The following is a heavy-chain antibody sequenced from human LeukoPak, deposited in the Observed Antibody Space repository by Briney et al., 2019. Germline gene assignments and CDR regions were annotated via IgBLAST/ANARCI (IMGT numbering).Heavy chain of an antibody. D-gene: IGHD1-26*01. CDR2: IYTSGST. V-gene: IGHV4-4*07. Sequence: SETLSLTCTVSGGSISSYYWSWIRQPAGKGLEWIGRIYTSGSTNYNPSLKSRVTMSVDTSRNQFSLKLISVTAADTAVYYCARFLRGATNALEIWGQGTMVTVSS. J-gene: IGHJ3*02. CDR3: ARFLRGATNALEI. CDR1: GGSISSYY.